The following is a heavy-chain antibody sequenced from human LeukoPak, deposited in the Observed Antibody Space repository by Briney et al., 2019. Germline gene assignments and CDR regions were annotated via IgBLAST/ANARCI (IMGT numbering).Heavy chain of an antibody. CDR2: ISAYNGNT. CDR1: GYTFTSYG. D-gene: IGHD5-12*01. V-gene: IGHV1-18*01. CDR3: ARGRQHVDIVATTYDY. J-gene: IGHJ4*02. Sequence: ASVKVSCKASGYTFTSYGISSVRQAPGQGLEWMGWISAYNGNTNFAQQLQGRVTMTTDTSTSTAYMELRSLRSDDTAVYYCARGRQHVDIVATTYDYWGQGTLVTVSS.